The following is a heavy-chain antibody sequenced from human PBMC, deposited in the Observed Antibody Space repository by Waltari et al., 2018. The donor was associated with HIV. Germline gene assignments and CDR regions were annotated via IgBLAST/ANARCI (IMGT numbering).Heavy chain of an antibody. CDR2: IYYSGST. CDR1: GGSISSSSYY. Sequence: QLQLQESGPGLVKPSETLSLTCTVSGGSISSSSYYWGWIRQPPGKGLEWIGSIYYSGSTYYNPSLKSRVTISVDTSKNQFSLKLSSVTAADTAVYYCARDIAVAGKYYYYGMDVWGQGTTVTVSS. V-gene: IGHV4-39*02. D-gene: IGHD6-19*01. CDR3: ARDIAVAGKYYYYGMDV. J-gene: IGHJ6*02.